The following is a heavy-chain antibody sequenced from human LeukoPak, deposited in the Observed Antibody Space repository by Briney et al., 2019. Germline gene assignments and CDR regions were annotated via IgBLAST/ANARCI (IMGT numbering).Heavy chain of an antibody. Sequence: ASVTVSCKASGYTFTGYYMHWVRQAPGQGLEWMGRINPNSGGTNYAQKFQGRVTMTRDTSISTAYMELSRLRSEDTAVYYCARDFDRDYGSGVMVAWGQGTLVTVSS. CDR3: ARDFDRDYGSGVMVA. CDR1: GYTFTGYY. V-gene: IGHV1-2*06. D-gene: IGHD3-10*01. CDR2: INPNSGGT. J-gene: IGHJ5*01.